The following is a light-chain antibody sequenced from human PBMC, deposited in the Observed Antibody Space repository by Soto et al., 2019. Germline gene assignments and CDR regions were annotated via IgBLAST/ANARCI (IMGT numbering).Light chain of an antibody. CDR1: QSISSY. CDR3: QQYDNLPFT. Sequence: DIQMTQSPSSLSASVGDRVTITCRASQSISSYLNWYQQKPGKAPKILIYAASSLQSGVPSRFSGSGSGTDFTFTISSLQPEDIATYYCQQYDNLPFTFGPGTKVDI. V-gene: IGKV1-33*01. CDR2: AAS. J-gene: IGKJ3*01.